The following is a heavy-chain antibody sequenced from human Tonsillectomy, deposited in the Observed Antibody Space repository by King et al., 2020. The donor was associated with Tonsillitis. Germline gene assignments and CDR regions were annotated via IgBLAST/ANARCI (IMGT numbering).Heavy chain of an antibody. Sequence: VQLVESGGGLIQPGGSMRLSCAASGLNVRNNYMSWVRQAPGKGLEWVSVVYIDGSTYYADSVRGRFTISRDISKNTLSLQMNSLRGEDTAVYYCASDTGVPHGMDGWGQGTTVTVSS. CDR2: VYIDGST. CDR1: GLNVRNNY. V-gene: IGHV3-53*01. D-gene: IGHD2-2*01. CDR3: ASDTGVPHGMDG. J-gene: IGHJ6*02.